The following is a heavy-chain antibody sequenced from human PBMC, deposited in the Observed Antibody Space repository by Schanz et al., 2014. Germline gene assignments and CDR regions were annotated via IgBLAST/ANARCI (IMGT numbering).Heavy chain of an antibody. Sequence: EVQLLDSGGGLVQPGGSLRLSCAASGFTFSTYAMSWVRQAPGKGLEWVSAISGSGGSTYYADSVKGRFTVFRDNSKRTLYLESNDPRAEDTAVYYCAKDSCSSTTCYGYGMDVWGQGSTVTVSS. CDR2: ISGSGGST. CDR3: AKDSCSSTTCYGYGMDV. D-gene: IGHD2-2*01. J-gene: IGHJ6*02. CDR1: GFTFSTYA. V-gene: IGHV3-23*01.